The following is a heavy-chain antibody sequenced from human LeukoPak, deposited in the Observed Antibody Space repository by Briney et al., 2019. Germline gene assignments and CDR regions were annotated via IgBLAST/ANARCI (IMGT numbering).Heavy chain of an antibody. Sequence: GGSLRLSCAASGFTSSSYWMSWVRQAPGKGLEWVANIKQDGSEKYYVDSVKGRFTISRDNAKNSLYLQMNSLRAEDTAVYYCARPGHYYGSGSYIHFDYWGQGTPVTVSS. CDR1: GFTSSSYW. V-gene: IGHV3-7*01. CDR2: IKQDGSEK. J-gene: IGHJ4*02. D-gene: IGHD3-10*01. CDR3: ARPGHYYGSGSYIHFDY.